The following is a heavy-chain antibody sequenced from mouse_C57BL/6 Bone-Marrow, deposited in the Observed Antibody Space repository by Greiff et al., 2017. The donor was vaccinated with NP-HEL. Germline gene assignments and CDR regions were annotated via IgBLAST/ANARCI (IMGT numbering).Heavy chain of an antibody. J-gene: IGHJ4*01. CDR2: ISNLAYSI. CDR1: GFTFSDYG. Sequence: EVKVEESGGGLVQPGGSLKLSCAASGFTFSDYGMAWVRQAPRKGPEWVAFISNLAYSIYYADTVTGRFTISREKAKNTLYLEMSSLRSEDTAMYYCARDDGYYGAMDYWGQGTSVTVSS. D-gene: IGHD2-3*01. CDR3: ARDDGYYGAMDY. V-gene: IGHV5-15*04.